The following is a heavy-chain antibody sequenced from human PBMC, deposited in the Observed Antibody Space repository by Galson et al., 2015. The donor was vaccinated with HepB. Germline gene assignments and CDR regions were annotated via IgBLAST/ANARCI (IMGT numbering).Heavy chain of an antibody. D-gene: IGHD1-14*01. J-gene: IGHJ4*02. CDR2: ILPIFGTV. CDR1: GGTFSSYT. CDR3: AREGSPAYFDY. V-gene: IGHV1-69*13. Sequence: SVKVSCKASGGTFSSYTISWVRQAPGQGLEWMGGILPIFGTVNYAQKFQVRVTISADESTSTAYMELSSLISEDTVIYYCAREGSPAYFDYWGQGTLVTVAS.